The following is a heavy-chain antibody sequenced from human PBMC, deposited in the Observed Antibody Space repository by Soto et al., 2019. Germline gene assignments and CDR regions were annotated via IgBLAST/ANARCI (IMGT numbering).Heavy chain of an antibody. CDR2: FDPEDGKT. D-gene: IGHD3-22*01. Sequence: ASVKVSCKVSGYTLTELSMHWVRQAPGKGLEWMGGFDPEDGKTIYAQKFQGRVTMTEDTSTDTAYMELSSLRSEDTAVYYCAAXRTYYYDSSGPFSPLGYWGQGTLVTVSS. CDR1: GYTLTELS. CDR3: AAXRTYYYDSSGPFSPLGY. V-gene: IGHV1-24*01. J-gene: IGHJ4*02.